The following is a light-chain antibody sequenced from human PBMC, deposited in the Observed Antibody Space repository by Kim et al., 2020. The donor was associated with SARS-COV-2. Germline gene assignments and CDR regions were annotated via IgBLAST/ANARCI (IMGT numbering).Light chain of an antibody. Sequence: VAPTETASSTCSGDRLGDKYGSWYQQEPAPSLVLVIYNNSTRPSGVPERFSSSNTGNTATLTISGTQDVDEADYYCQAWDNNNGVFGGGTQLTVL. J-gene: IGLJ3*02. CDR2: NNS. CDR3: QAWDNNNGV. CDR1: RLGDKY. V-gene: IGLV3-1*01.